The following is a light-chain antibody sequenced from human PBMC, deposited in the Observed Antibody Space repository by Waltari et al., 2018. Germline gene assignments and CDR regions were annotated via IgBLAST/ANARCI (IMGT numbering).Light chain of an antibody. CDR2: GKN. J-gene: IGLJ2*01. Sequence: SSELTQDPAVSVALGQTVRITCQGDSLRSYYASWYQQKPGQAPVLVIYGKNNRPSGIPYRFSVSSSGNTASLTITVAQAEDEADYYCNSRDSSGNSVVFGGGTKLTVL. CDR3: NSRDSSGNSVV. V-gene: IGLV3-19*01. CDR1: SLRSYY.